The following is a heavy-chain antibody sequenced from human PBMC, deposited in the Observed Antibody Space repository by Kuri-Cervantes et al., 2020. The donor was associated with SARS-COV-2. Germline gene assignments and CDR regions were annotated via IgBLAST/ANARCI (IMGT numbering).Heavy chain of an antibody. CDR1: GFTYSSYA. J-gene: IGHJ6*03. V-gene: IGHV3-30-3*01. CDR2: ISYDGSNK. CDR3: ARGVYYYMDV. Sequence: GGSLRLSCAASGFTYSSYAMHWVRQAPGKGLEWVAVISYDGSNKYYAASVTGRFTISRDNSKNTLYLQMNSLRAEDTAVYYCARGVYYYMDVWGKGTTVTVSS.